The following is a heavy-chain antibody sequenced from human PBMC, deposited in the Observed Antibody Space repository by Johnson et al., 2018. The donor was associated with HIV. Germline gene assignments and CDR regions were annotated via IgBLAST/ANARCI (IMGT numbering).Heavy chain of an antibody. Sequence: VQLVESGGGLVQPGGSLRLSCAASGFTFSSYWMHWVRQGPGKGLVWVSRINSDGSSTRYADSVKGRFTISRDNAKNTLYLQMNSLRAEDTAVYYCAKVKSWGLDAFDIWGQGTMVTVSS. V-gene: IGHV3-74*02. CDR1: GFTFSSYW. J-gene: IGHJ3*02. CDR2: INSDGSST. D-gene: IGHD7-27*01. CDR3: AKVKSWGLDAFDI.